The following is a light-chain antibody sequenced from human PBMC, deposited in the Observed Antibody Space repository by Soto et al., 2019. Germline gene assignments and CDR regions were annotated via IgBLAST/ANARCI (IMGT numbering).Light chain of an antibody. CDR1: QSVSRW. CDR2: KAS. J-gene: IGKJ1*01. V-gene: IGKV1-5*03. CDR3: QQYNDNWT. Sequence: DIQMTQSPSTLSASVGDRVTITCRASQSVSRWLTWYQQKPGKAPKLLIYKASTLESGVPSRISGSGSGTEFTLAISSLRPDDSATYYCQQYNDNWTFGQGTKVDIK.